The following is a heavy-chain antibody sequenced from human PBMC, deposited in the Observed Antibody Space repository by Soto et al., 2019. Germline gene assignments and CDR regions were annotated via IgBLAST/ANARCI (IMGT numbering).Heavy chain of an antibody. D-gene: IGHD1-26*01. CDR1: GDAFSNYI. V-gene: IGHV1-69*01. J-gene: IGHJ4*02. CDR2: IIPMFGTP. Sequence: QVQLVQSGAEVKKPGSSVKVSCKASGDAFSNYIFDWVRQAPGQGLEWMGGIIPMFGTPKYAETFQDRVTISADVSTATAYMELTSLRFDVTAVYYCARGRDQPPVGLYFDSWGEGTRVTVSS. CDR3: ARGRDQPPVGLYFDS.